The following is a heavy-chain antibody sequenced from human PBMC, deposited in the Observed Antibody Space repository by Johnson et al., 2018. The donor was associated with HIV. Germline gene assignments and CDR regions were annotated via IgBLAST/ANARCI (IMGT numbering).Heavy chain of an antibody. CDR3: ASAGRNFWSGYDAFDI. CDR2: IGTAGDK. CDR1: GFTFSTYD. V-gene: IGHV3-13*01. Sequence: VQLVESGGGVVRPGGSLRLSCAASGFTFSTYDMYWVRQATGKGLEWVSTIGTAGDKYYAGSVKGRFTISRENANNSLYLQMNSLRAEDTAVYYCASAGRNFWSGYDAFDIWGQGTMVTVSS. D-gene: IGHD3-3*01. J-gene: IGHJ3*02.